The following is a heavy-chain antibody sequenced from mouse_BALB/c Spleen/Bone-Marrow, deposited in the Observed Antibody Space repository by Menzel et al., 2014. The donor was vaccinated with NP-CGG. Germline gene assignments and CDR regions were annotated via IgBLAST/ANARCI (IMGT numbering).Heavy chain of an antibody. Sequence: QVQLQQSGPELVKPGASVKISCKASGYAFSSSWMNWVKPRPGQGLEWIGRIFPGDGDTYYNGKFKGKATLTADKSSSTAYMQRSSLTSVDSAVYFCARSDGYRAMDYWGQGTSVTVSS. D-gene: IGHD2-3*01. J-gene: IGHJ4*01. V-gene: IGHV1-82*01. CDR2: IFPGDGDT. CDR1: GYAFSSSW. CDR3: ARSDGYRAMDY.